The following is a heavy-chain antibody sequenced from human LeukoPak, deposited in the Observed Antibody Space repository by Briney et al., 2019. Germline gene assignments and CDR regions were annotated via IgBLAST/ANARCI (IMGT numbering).Heavy chain of an antibody. CDR1: GFTVSSNY. D-gene: IGHD2-21*02. J-gene: IGHJ3*02. CDR3: ARDNKVGDPDAFDI. V-gene: IGHV3-53*01. Sequence: GGSLRLSCAASGFTVSSNYMSWVRQAPGKGLEWVSVIYSGGSTYYADSVKGRFTISRDNSKNTLYLQMNSLGAEDTAVYYCARDNKVGDPDAFDIWGQGTMVTVSS. CDR2: IYSGGST.